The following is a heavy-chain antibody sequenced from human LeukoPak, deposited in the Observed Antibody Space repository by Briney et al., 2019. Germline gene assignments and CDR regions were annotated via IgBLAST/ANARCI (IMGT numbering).Heavy chain of an antibody. CDR1: GYTFTSYG. CDR2: ISTYNTNT. D-gene: IGHD3-10*01. Sequence: GASVKVSCKASGYTFTSYGITWVRQAPGQGLEWMGWISTYNTNTNHAQNLQGRVTMTTDTFTSTAYMELRSLRSDDTAIYYCARRSRSGLRDYWGQGTLVTVSS. CDR3: ARRSRSGLRDY. V-gene: IGHV1-18*01. J-gene: IGHJ4*02.